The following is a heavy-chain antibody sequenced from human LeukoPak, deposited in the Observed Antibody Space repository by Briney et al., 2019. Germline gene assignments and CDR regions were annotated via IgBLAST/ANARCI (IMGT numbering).Heavy chain of an antibody. J-gene: IGHJ4*02. V-gene: IGHV1-46*01. CDR2: MNPSGDTT. D-gene: IGHD3-9*01. Sequence: GASVKVSCKTSGYNFTNYYMHWVRQAPGHGLEWMGIMNPSGDTTTYAEKFRGRVTMTRDTSTSTVYMELGSLRSEDTAVYYCARGGALRYFEWFSAYWGQGTLVTVSS. CDR3: ARGGALRYFEWFSAY. CDR1: GYNFTNYY.